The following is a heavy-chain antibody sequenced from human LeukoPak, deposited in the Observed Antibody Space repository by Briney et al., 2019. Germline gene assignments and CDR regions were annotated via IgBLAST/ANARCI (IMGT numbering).Heavy chain of an antibody. D-gene: IGHD2-8*01. V-gene: IGHV1-2*02. Sequence: ASVKVSCKASGYTFTGYYMHWVRQAPGQGLEWMGWINPSSGGTNYAQKFQGRVTMTRDTSISTAYMELSRLRSDDTAVYYCARSIMVYAPYYYYYMDVWGKGTTVTVSS. CDR3: ARSIMVYAPYYYYYMDV. J-gene: IGHJ6*03. CDR2: INPSSGGT. CDR1: GYTFTGYY.